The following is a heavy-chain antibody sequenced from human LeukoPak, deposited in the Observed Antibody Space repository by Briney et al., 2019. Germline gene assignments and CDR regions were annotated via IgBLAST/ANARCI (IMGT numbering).Heavy chain of an antibody. CDR2: IYYSGST. CDR1: GGSISSSGYY. D-gene: IGHD6-13*01. V-gene: IGHV4-31*03. J-gene: IGHJ4*02. Sequence: PSETLSLTCTVSGGSISSSGYYWSWIRQHPGKGLEWIGCIYYSGSTYYNPSLKSRVTISVDTSKNQFSLKLSSVTAADTAVYYCARVPGDISSWYYFDYWGQGTLVTVSS. CDR3: ARVPGDISSWYYFDY.